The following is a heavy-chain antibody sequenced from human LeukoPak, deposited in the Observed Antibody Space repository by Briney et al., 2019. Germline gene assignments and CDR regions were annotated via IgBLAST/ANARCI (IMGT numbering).Heavy chain of an antibody. Sequence: PGGSLRLSCAASGFTFSSYSMNWVRQAPGKGLEWVSSISSSSSYIYYADSVKGRFTISRDNAKNSLYLQMNSLRAEDTAVYYCARGASSSWSYYYYYMDVWGKGTTVTVSS. CDR2: ISSSSSYI. CDR3: ARGASSSWSYYYYYMDV. D-gene: IGHD6-13*01. J-gene: IGHJ6*03. V-gene: IGHV3-21*01. CDR1: GFTFSSYS.